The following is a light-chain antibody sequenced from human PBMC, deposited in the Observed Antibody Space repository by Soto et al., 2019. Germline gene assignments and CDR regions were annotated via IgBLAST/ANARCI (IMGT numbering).Light chain of an antibody. CDR2: AAS. CDR1: QAIGND. CDR3: LQNYRSPWT. Sequence: AIQMTQSPSSLSASVGDRVTITCRASQAIGNDLGWYQQIPGKAPKLLIYAASRLHSGVPSKFSGSGSGSDLTLTISSLQPEDFATYYCLQNYRSPWTFGQGTKVELK. J-gene: IGKJ1*01. V-gene: IGKV1-6*01.